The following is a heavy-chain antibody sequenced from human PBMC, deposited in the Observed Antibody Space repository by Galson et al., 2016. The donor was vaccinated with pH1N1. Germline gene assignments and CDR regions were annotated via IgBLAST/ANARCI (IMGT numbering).Heavy chain of an antibody. D-gene: IGHD2-15*01. Sequence: SLRLSCAASGFTFSDYYMSWIRQAPGKGLEWVSYISSSGSTISYADSVKGRFTISRDNAKNSLYLQLNSLRAEDTAVYYCARDFRSRYCSGGSCYYYYYGTDVWGRGTTVTVS. J-gene: IGHJ6*02. V-gene: IGHV3-11*04. CDR3: ARDFRSRYCSGGSCYYYYYGTDV. CDR2: ISSSGSTI. CDR1: GFTFSDYY.